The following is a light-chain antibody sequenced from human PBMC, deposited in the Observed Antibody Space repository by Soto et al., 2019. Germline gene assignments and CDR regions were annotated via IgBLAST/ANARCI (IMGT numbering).Light chain of an antibody. Sequence: DIQMTQSPSSLSASIGDRVIITCRASRSLGGNLSWYQQSPGKAPKLLIYGASNSQGGVPSRFSGSGSGTDFTLTIRSLQLEDSATYYCQQTYTIPWTFGQGSKVAIK. V-gene: IGKV1-39*01. CDR2: GAS. CDR1: RSLGGN. CDR3: QQTYTIPWT. J-gene: IGKJ1*01.